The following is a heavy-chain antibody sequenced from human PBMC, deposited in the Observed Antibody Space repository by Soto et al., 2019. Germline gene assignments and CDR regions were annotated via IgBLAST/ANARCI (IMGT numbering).Heavy chain of an antibody. J-gene: IGHJ4*02. V-gene: IGHV4-34*01. CDR1: GGSFSGYY. CDR3: ARMIVVAVIDY. D-gene: IGHD3-22*01. CDR2: INHSGST. Sequence: QVQLQQWGAGLLKPSETLSLTCAVYGGSFSGYYWSWIRQPPGKGLERIGEINHSGSTNNNPSLKRRVDISGDTSKNQVPLKLSSVTAADTAVYYCARMIVVAVIDYWGQGTLVTVSS.